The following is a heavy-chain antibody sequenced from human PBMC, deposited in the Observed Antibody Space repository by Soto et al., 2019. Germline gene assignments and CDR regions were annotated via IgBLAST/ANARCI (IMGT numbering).Heavy chain of an antibody. V-gene: IGHV3-64*02. CDR2: ISSNGGST. J-gene: IGHJ1*01. CDR3: ARGYSSSWRSSYFQH. D-gene: IGHD6-13*01. Sequence: GGSLRLSCAASGFTFSSYAMHWVRQAPGKGLEYVSAISSNGGSTYYADSVKGRFTISRDNSKNTLYLQMGSLRAEDMAVYYCARGYSSSWRSSYFQHWGQGTLVTVSS. CDR1: GFTFSSYA.